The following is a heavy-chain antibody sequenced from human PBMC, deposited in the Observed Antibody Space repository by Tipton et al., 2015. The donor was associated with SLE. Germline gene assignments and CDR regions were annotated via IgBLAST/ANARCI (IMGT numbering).Heavy chain of an antibody. CDR3: ARDRGSSWFSFDY. Sequence: SLRLSCAASGFTFSSYAMHWVRQAPGKGLEWVAVISYDGSNKYYADSVKGRFTISRDNSKNTLYLQMNSLRAEDTAVYYCARDRGSSWFSFDYWGQGTLVTVSS. CDR2: ISYDGSNK. D-gene: IGHD6-13*01. CDR1: GFTFSSYA. V-gene: IGHV3-30*04. J-gene: IGHJ4*02.